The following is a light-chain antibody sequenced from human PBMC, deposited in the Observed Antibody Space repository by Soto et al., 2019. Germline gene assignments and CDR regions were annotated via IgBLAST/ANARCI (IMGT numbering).Light chain of an antibody. Sequence: QSALTQPASVSGSPGQSIAISCTGSSSDIGDYNYVSWYQQHPGKAPKLMIFDVSNRPSGVSNRFSGSMSGNTASLTISGLQPEDEADFYCSTYTGASTLVFGGGTKLTVL. J-gene: IGLJ2*01. V-gene: IGLV2-14*01. CDR3: STYTGASTLV. CDR2: DVS. CDR1: SSDIGDYNY.